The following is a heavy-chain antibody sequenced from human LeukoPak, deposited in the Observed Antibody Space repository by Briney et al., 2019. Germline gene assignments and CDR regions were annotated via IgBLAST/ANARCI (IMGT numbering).Heavy chain of an antibody. V-gene: IGHV3-66*01. D-gene: IGHD2-15*01. CDR2: IYSGGST. CDR3: ARGASSDGVTNPYYFDY. Sequence: GGSLRLSCAASGFTVSSNYMSWVRQAPGKGLEWVSVIYSGGSTYYADSVKGRFTISRDNSKNTLYLQMNSLRAEDTAVYYCARGASSDGVTNPYYFDYWGQGTLVTVSS. J-gene: IGHJ4*02. CDR1: GFTVSSNY.